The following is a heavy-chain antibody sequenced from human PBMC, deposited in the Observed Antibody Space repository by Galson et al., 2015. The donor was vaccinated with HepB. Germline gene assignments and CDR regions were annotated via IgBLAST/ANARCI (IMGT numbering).Heavy chain of an antibody. Sequence: SLRLSCAASGFTFSSYWMSWVRQAPGKGLEWVANIKQDGSEKYYVDSVKGRFTISRDNAKNSLYLQMNSLRAEDTAVYYCARTSYYDILTGPDAFDIWGQGTMVTVSS. D-gene: IGHD3-9*01. CDR2: IKQDGSEK. V-gene: IGHV3-7*03. J-gene: IGHJ3*02. CDR3: ARTSYYDILTGPDAFDI. CDR1: GFTFSSYW.